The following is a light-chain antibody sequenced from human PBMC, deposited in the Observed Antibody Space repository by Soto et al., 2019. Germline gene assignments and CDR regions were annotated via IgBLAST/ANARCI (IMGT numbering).Light chain of an antibody. CDR2: GAS. J-gene: IGKJ1*01. V-gene: IGKV3-20*01. Sequence: EIVLTQSPGTLSLSPGEGATLSCRASQSVTSSYLAWYQQKPGQAPRLLIYGASIRATGIPERFSGSGSGTDFTLTISRLEPEDFAVYYCQQYGSSRTFGQGTKVEIK. CDR3: QQYGSSRT. CDR1: QSVTSSY.